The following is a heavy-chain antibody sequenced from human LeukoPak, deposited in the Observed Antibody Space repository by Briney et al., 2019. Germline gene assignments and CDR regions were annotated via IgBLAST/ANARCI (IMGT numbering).Heavy chain of an antibody. Sequence: GGSLRLSCAVSGFTFITEAMTWVRQAPGKGLEWVSTISNNGGTTYYADSVKGRFTISRDNSRNTVYLQMNSLRAEDTAFYYCAKDKAPGSWHTPSDFWGQGTLVTVSS. D-gene: IGHD6-13*01. CDR1: GFTFITEA. CDR2: ISNNGGTT. CDR3: AKDKAPGSWHTPSDF. J-gene: IGHJ4*02. V-gene: IGHV3-23*01.